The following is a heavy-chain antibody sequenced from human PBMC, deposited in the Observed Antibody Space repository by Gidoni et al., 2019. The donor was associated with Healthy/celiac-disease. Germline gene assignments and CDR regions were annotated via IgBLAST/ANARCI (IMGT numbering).Heavy chain of an antibody. CDR2: ITSYNGNT. J-gene: IGHJ5*02. CDR1: GYTFTSYG. D-gene: IGHD2-2*02. V-gene: IGHV1-18*01. CDR3: ARLGPPDIVVVPAAIFWFDP. Sequence: QVQLVQSGAEVKKPGASVKVSCKASGYTFTSYGISWVRQAPGQGLEWMGWITSYNGNTNYAQKLQGRVTMTTDTSTSTAYMELRSLRSDDTAVYYCARLGPPDIVVVPAAIFWFDPWGQGTLVTVSS.